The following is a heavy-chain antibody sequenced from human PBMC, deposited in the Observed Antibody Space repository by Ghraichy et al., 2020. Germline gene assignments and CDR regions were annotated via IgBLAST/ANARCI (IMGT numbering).Heavy chain of an antibody. D-gene: IGHD6-13*01. Sequence: GETLNISCAGSGFTFSNYVIHWVRQAPGKGLEWVAVIWYDGSKKYYVESVKGRFTISRDNSKNTLYLQMNSLRAEDTAVYYCARDLGISDYYGLDVWGQGTAVTVSS. V-gene: IGHV3-33*01. CDR2: IWYDGSKK. CDR3: ARDLGISDYYGLDV. CDR1: GFTFSNYV. J-gene: IGHJ6*02.